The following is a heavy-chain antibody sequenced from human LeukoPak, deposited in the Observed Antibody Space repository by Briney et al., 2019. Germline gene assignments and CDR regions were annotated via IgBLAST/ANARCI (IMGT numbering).Heavy chain of an antibody. D-gene: IGHD2-2*01. CDR2: VKADGRET. CDR1: GFIFRDYT. V-gene: IGHV3-7*01. J-gene: IGHJ3*01. CDR3: ARVGCSGTDCYPRVYGFDL. Sequence: GGSLRLSCAASGFIFRDYTMTWVRQAPGKGLEWVANVKADGRETYYVDSVKGRFTISRDNSKNSVLLQMNTLRAEDTALYCARVGCSGTDCYPRVYGFDLWGQGTMVTVSS.